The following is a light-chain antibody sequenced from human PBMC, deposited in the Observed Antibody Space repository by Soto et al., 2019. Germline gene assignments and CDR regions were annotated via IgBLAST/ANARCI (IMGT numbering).Light chain of an antibody. CDR2: DAS. CDR3: QHYNNWPIT. Sequence: EMVMTQSPATLSVSPGERATLSCRASQSVSRNLAWYQQKPGQAPRLLIYDASARATGIPARFSGSGSGTEFSLTISSLQSEDFAVYYCQHYNNWPITFGQGTRL. J-gene: IGKJ5*01. V-gene: IGKV3-15*01. CDR1: QSVSRN.